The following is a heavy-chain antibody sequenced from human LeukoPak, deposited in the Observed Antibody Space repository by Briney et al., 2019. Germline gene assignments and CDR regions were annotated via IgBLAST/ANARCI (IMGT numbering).Heavy chain of an antibody. CDR3: AKERLPYSSSSLPDY. CDR1: GFTFSSYG. J-gene: IGHJ4*02. D-gene: IGHD6-13*01. CDR2: IWYDGSNK. V-gene: IGHV3-30*02. Sequence: SGGSLRLSCAASGFTFSSYGMHWVRQAPGKGLEWVALIWYDGSNKYYADSVKGQFTISRDNSKNTLYLQMNSLRAEDTAVYYCAKERLPYSSSSLPDYWGQGTLVTVSS.